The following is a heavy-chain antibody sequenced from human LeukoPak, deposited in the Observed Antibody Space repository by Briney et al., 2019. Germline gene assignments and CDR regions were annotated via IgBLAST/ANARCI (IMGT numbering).Heavy chain of an antibody. CDR3: ARDSRRGEPPNN. CDR1: GFTFSMYW. CDR2: IKEDGSEK. Sequence: GGSLRLSCAASGFTFSMYWMSWVRQAPGKGLEWVANIKEDGSEKYYVDSVRGRFTISRDNAKNSLFLQMNSLRAEDTAMYYCARDSRRGEPPNNWGQGTLVTVSS. D-gene: IGHD1-14*01. V-gene: IGHV3-7*05. J-gene: IGHJ4*02.